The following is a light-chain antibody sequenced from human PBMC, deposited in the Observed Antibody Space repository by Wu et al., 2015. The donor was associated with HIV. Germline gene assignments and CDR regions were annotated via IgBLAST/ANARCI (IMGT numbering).Light chain of an antibody. Sequence: EIVLTQSPGTLSLSPGERVILSCRASQTVDSSFLTWYQQKPGQAPRLLIYDASNRATGIPARFSGSGSGTDFTLTISSLEPEDFAVYYCQQRSNWPLTFGGGTKVEIK. CDR2: DAS. CDR1: QTVDSSF. V-gene: IGKV3-11*01. CDR3: QQRSNWPLT. J-gene: IGKJ4*01.